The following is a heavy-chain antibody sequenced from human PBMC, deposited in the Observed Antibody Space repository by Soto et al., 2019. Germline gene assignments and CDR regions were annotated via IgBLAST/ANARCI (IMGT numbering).Heavy chain of an antibody. J-gene: IGHJ6*02. CDR3: ARDHKGYYYYGMDV. CDR1: GFTFSDYY. Sequence: GGSLRLSCAASGFTFSDYYMSWIRQAPGKGLEWVSYISSSSSYTNYADSAKGRFTISRDNAKNSLYLQMNSLRAEDTAVYYCARDHKGYYYYGMDVWGQGTTVTVSS. V-gene: IGHV3-11*06. CDR2: ISSSSSYT.